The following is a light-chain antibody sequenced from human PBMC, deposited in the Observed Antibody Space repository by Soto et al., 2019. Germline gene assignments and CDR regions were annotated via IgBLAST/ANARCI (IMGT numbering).Light chain of an antibody. CDR3: QQANSFPFT. J-gene: IGKJ5*01. CDR2: AVS. V-gene: IGKV1-12*01. Sequence: DIQMTQSPASGSASLGDRVTITCRASQGIGNWLAWYQQKLGKDPKLLIYAVSSLQSGVPSRFSGTGSETDFTLTISRLQPEEFATYYCQQANSFPFTFGQGTRLENK. CDR1: QGIGNW.